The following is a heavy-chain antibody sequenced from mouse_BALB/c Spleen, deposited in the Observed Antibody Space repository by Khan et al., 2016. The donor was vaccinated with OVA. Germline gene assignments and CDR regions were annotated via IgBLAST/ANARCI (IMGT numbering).Heavy chain of an antibody. CDR3: ARSVTITTVVATDFDY. J-gene: IGHJ2*01. Sequence: EVELVESGPGLVKPSQSLSLTCTVTGYSITSDYAWNWIRQFPGNKLEWMVYISSSGRTSYNPSLKSRISITRDTSKNQFFLQLNSVPTEDTATYYCARSVTITTVVATDFDYWGQGTTLTVSS. D-gene: IGHD1-1*01. CDR1: GYSITSDYA. V-gene: IGHV3-2*02. CDR2: ISSSGRT.